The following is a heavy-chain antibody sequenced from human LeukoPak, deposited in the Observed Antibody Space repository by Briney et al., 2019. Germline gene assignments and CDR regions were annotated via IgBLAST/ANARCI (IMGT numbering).Heavy chain of an antibody. D-gene: IGHD6-13*01. CDR2: TYYRSKWNY. V-gene: IGHV6-1*01. Sequence: SQTLSLTCAISGDSVSRNSAAWNWIRQSPSRGLEWLGRTYYRSKWNYEYAASVKSRITISPDTSKNQFSLQLNSVTPEDTAVYYCGRDLAAGIEYWGQGTLVTVSS. CDR3: GRDLAAGIEY. CDR1: GDSVSRNSAA. J-gene: IGHJ4*02.